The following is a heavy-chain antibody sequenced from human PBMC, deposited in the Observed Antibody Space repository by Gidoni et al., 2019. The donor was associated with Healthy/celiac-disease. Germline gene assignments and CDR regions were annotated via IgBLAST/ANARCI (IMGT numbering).Heavy chain of an antibody. J-gene: IGHJ4*02. V-gene: IGHV3-23*01. D-gene: IGHD6-19*01. Sequence: EVQLLESGGGLVQPGGSQRLSCAASGFTFSSYAMSWVRKAPGKGLEWVSAITVTGVTTFYADSVKGRFTVSRDNSRNTLYLQMNSLRAEDTAVYYCAKDMSGYAAGTELDYWGQGTLVTVSS. CDR2: ITVTGVTT. CDR1: GFTFSSYA. CDR3: AKDMSGYAAGTELDY.